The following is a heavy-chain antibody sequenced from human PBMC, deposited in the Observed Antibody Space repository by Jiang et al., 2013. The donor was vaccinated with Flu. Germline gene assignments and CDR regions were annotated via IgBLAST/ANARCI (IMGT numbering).Heavy chain of an antibody. V-gene: IGHV4-59*01. CDR1: GGSINNYY. D-gene: IGHD1-26*01. Sequence: GPGLVKPSETLSLTCTVSGGSINNYYWSWIRQPPGKGLEWIGYIYYSGSTNYNPSLKSRVTISVDASKNHFSLKLSSVTAADTAVYYCARGSITGSYLLYFDYWGQG. J-gene: IGHJ4*02. CDR2: IYYSGST. CDR3: ARGSITGSYLLYFDY.